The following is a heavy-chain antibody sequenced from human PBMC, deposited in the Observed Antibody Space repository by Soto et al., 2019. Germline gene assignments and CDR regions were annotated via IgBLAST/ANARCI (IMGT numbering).Heavy chain of an antibody. V-gene: IGHV3-30*18. CDR3: AKDASRYFDWLPY. CDR2: ISYDGSNK. J-gene: IGHJ4*02. CDR1: GFTFSSYG. D-gene: IGHD3-9*01. Sequence: GGSLRLSCAASGFTFSSYGMHWVRQAPGKGLEWVAVISYDGSNKYYADSVKGRFTISRDNSKNTLYLQMNSLRAEDTAVYYCAKDASRYFDWLPYWGQGTLVIVSS.